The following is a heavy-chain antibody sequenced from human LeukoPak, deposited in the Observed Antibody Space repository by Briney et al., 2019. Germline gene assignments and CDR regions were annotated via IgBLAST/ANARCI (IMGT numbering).Heavy chain of an antibody. D-gene: IGHD1-26*01. CDR2: LSGGSDVI. CDR1: GFGFNFRTYN. J-gene: IGHJ4*02. Sequence: PGGSLRLSCAASGFGFNFRTYNMHWVRQAPGKGLEWLSFLSGGSDVIYYADSVEGRFTISRDNARNSLYLQMNSLRVEDTAVYYCARENDVGAADYWGQGTLVTVSS. V-gene: IGHV3-48*01. CDR3: ARENDVGAADY.